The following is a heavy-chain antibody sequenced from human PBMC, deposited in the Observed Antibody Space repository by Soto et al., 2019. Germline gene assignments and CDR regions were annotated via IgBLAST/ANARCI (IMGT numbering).Heavy chain of an antibody. CDR2: INSDGSST. Sequence: GGSLRLSCAASGFTFSSYWMHWVRQAPGKGLVWVSRINSDGSSTSYADSVKGRFTISRDNAKNTLYLQMNSLRAEDTAVYYCASVLPIYGSGSKTQFDLDVWSKGTTVTVSS. CDR3: ASVLPIYGSGSKTQFDLDV. V-gene: IGHV3-74*01. D-gene: IGHD3-10*01. J-gene: IGHJ6*04. CDR1: GFTFSSYW.